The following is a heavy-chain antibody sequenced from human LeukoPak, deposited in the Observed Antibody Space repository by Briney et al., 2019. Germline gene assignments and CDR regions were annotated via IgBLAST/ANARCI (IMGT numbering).Heavy chain of an antibody. CDR3: AIPPPGITGYYYYMDV. CDR1: GYTFTGYY. D-gene: IGHD1-14*01. J-gene: IGHJ6*03. CDR2: INPNSGGT. Sequence: GASVKVSCKASGYTFTGYYTHWVRQAPGQGLEWMGWINPNSGGTNYAQKFQGRVTMTRDTSISTAYLELSRLRSDDTALYYCAIPPPGITGYYYYMDVWGKGTTVTVS. V-gene: IGHV1-2*02.